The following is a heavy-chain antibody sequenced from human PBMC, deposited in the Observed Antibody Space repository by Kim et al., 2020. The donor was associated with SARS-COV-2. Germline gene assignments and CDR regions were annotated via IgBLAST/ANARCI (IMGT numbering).Heavy chain of an antibody. Sequence: ASVKVSCKVSRFPLTELYLHWVRQAPGEGLEWMGGHDPENDKTVYAQKFQGRVTMTEDTSADTAYMELSSLRSEDTAVYFCATTKGTVSHSTSYLYYYMDVCGQGTTVTVSS. V-gene: IGHV1-24*01. D-gene: IGHD1-26*01. CDR2: HDPENDKT. J-gene: IGHJ6*03. CDR3: ATTKGTVSHSTSYLYYYMDV. CDR1: RFPLTELY.